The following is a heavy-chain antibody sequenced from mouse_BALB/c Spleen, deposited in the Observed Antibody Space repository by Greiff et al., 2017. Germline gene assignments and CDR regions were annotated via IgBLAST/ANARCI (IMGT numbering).Heavy chain of an antibody. V-gene: IGHV3-6*02. CDR3: ARDPGGYAWFAY. CDR1: GYSITSGYY. CDR2: ISYDGSN. D-gene: IGHD2-2*01. J-gene: IGHJ3*01. Sequence: EVQLVESGPGLVKPSQSLSLTCSVTGYSITSGYYWNWIRQFPGNKLEWMGYISYDGSNNYNPSLKNRISITRDTSKNQFFLKLNSVTTEDTATYYCARDPGGYAWFAYWGQGTLVTVSA.